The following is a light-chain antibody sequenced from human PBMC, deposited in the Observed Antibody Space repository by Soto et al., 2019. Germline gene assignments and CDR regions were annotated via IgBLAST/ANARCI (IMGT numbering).Light chain of an antibody. CDR1: STDIGGYRY. CDR2: EVS. J-gene: IGLJ3*02. V-gene: IGLV2-14*01. Sequence: VLAQPASVSGSPGQSITISCTGTSTDIGGYRYVSWYQQHPGKVPKLIIYEVSNRPSGVSDRFSGSKSDNTASLTISGLQAEDEADYYCSSYRTISTLVFGGGTKVTVL. CDR3: SSYRTISTLV.